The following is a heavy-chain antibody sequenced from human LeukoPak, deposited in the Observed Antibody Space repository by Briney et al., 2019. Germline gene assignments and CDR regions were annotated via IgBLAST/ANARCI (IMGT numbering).Heavy chain of an antibody. CDR2: ISSSSSYI. V-gene: IGHV3-21*01. CDR1: GFTF. Sequence: PGGSLRLSCAASGFTFMNWVRQAPGKGLEWVPSISSSSSYIYYADSVKGRFTISRDNAKNSLYLQMNSLRAEDTAVYYCARTFTYYYDSSGYPTFDYWGQGTLVTVSS. D-gene: IGHD3-22*01. CDR3: ARTFTYYYDSSGYPTFDY. J-gene: IGHJ4*02.